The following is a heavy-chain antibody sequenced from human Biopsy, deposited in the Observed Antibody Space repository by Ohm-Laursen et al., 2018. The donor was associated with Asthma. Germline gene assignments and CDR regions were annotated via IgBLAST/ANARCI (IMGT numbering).Heavy chain of an antibody. Sequence: SLRLSCAASGFAFNNSSMTWVRQAPGKGLEWVSSITGSGGFTYYTDSVKGRFTISRDNSRNTLHLQMNSLRAEDTAVYYCTRWSLRVRDTPNDYWGQGTLVTVSS. CDR1: GFAFNNSS. CDR3: TRWSLRVRDTPNDY. D-gene: IGHD3-16*01. V-gene: IGHV3-23*01. CDR2: ITGSGGFT. J-gene: IGHJ4*02.